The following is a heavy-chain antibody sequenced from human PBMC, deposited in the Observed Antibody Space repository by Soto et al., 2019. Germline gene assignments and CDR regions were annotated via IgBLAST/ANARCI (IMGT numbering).Heavy chain of an antibody. Sequence: SETLSLTCAVSGGSISSSNWWSWVRQPPGKGLEWIGEIYHSGSTNYNPSLESRVTISVDKSKNQFSLKLSSVTAADTAVYYCARGGSSSSIDYWGQGTLVTVSS. CDR1: GGSISSSNW. D-gene: IGHD6-6*01. V-gene: IGHV4-4*02. CDR2: IYHSGST. J-gene: IGHJ4*02. CDR3: ARGGSSSSIDY.